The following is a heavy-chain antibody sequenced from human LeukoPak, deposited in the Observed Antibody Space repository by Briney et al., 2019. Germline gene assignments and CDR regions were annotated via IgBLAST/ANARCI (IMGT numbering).Heavy chain of an antibody. CDR2: ISNDGSNK. D-gene: IGHD5-18*01. CDR3: ARSVTKQAMATYFDY. J-gene: IGHJ4*02. Sequence: PGRSLRLSCAASGFTFRTYGMHWVRQAPGKGLEWVAIISNDGSNKYYTDSVKGRFTISRDNAKNSLYLQMNSLRAEDTAVYYCARSVTKQAMATYFDYWGQGTLVTVSS. V-gene: IGHV3-30*03. CDR1: GFTFRTYG.